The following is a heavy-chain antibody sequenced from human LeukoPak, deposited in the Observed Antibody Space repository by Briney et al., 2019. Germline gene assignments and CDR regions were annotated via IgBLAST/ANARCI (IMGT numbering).Heavy chain of an antibody. CDR2: IYHSGST. D-gene: IGHD3-3*01. J-gene: IGHJ4*02. CDR1: GYSISSGYY. Sequence: SETLSLTCTVSGYSISSGYYWGWIRPPPGKWLEWIGSIYHSGSTYYNPSLKSRVTISVDTSKNQFSLKLSSVTAADTAVYYCAREAIDFWSGYRYYFDYWGQGTLVTVSS. V-gene: IGHV4-38-2*02. CDR3: AREAIDFWSGYRYYFDY.